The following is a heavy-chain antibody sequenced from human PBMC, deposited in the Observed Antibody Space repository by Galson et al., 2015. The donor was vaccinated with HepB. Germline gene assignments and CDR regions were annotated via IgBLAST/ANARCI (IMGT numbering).Heavy chain of an antibody. CDR3: ARDFYGGNSGGY. J-gene: IGHJ4*02. D-gene: IGHD4-23*01. V-gene: IGHV3-48*04. CDR1: GFTFNIYS. Sequence: SLRLSCAASGFTFNIYSMNWVRQAPGKGLEWVSYISTESDVIFYADSVKGRFTISRDNAKNSLYLQMNSLSAEDTAVYYCARDFYGGNSGGYWGQGTLVTVSS. CDR2: ISTESDVI.